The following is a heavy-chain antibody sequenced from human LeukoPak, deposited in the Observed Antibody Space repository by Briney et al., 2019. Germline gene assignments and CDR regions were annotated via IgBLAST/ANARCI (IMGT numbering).Heavy chain of an antibody. Sequence: PSETLSLTCSVSGASITSDYWSWIRQPPGKGLEWIGYVHHSGTTKYNPSLNSRVTISMDTSKNQFSLKLSSVTAADTAVYYCARGGYSGYDPFDYWGQGTLVTVSS. V-gene: IGHV4-59*01. J-gene: IGHJ4*02. CDR2: VHHSGTT. D-gene: IGHD5-12*01. CDR1: GASITSDY. CDR3: ARGGYSGYDPFDY.